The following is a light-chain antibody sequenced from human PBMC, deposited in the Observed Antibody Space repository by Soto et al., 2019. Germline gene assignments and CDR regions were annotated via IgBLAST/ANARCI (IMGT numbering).Light chain of an antibody. V-gene: IGLV2-8*01. CDR2: EVS. CDR3: TSYAGSDIWV. J-gene: IGLJ7*01. CDR1: SSDVGAYNY. Sequence: QSALTQPPCASGSPGQSVTISCTGTSSDVGAYNYVSWYQQYPGKAPKLMIYEVSKRPSGVPDRFSGSKSGKTASLTVSGLQPEDEADYYCTSYAGSDIWVFGGGTQLTVL.